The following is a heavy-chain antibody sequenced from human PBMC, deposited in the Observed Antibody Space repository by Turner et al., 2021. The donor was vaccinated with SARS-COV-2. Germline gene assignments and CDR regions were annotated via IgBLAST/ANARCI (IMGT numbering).Heavy chain of an antibody. CDR3: ARARWDYYDSSGYYPDAFDI. D-gene: IGHD3-22*01. CDR2: ISSSSNYI. J-gene: IGHJ3*02. V-gene: IGHV3-21*01. Sequence: EVQLVESGGGLVKPGGSLRLSCAASGFTFSRHSMNWVRQAPGKGLEWVSSISSSSNYIYYADSVKGRFTISRDNAMNSLFLQMNSLRAEDTAVYYCARARWDYYDSSGYYPDAFDIWGQGTMVTVSS. CDR1: GFTFSRHS.